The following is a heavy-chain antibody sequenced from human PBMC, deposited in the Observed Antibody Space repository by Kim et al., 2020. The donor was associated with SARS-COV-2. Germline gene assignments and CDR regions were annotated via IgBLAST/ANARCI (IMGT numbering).Heavy chain of an antibody. CDR2: IYYNGST. Sequence: SETLFLTCTVSGGSISSSSYYWGWIRQPPGKGLEWIGNIYYNGSTYYNPSLKSRVTISVDTSKNQFSLKLSSVTAADTAVFYCASGRWELLRGPLYGMDVWGQGTTVTVSS. CDR3: ASGRWELLRGPLYGMDV. D-gene: IGHD1-26*01. V-gene: IGHV4-39*01. J-gene: IGHJ6*02. CDR1: GGSISSSSYY.